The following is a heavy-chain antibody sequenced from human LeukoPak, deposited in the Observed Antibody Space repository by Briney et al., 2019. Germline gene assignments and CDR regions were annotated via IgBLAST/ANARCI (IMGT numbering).Heavy chain of an antibody. J-gene: IGHJ4*02. D-gene: IGHD3-22*01. CDR2: ISAYSGNT. V-gene: IGHV1-18*01. CDR3: ARSRLYYYDSSGYSRTFDY. CDR1: GYTFTRNA. Sequence: ASVKVSCKPSGYTFTRNAIIWVRQAPGQGLEWMGWISAYSGNTNYAQKLQGRVTMTTDTSTSTAYMELRSLRSDDTAVYYCARSRLYYYDSSGYSRTFDYWGQGTLVTVSS.